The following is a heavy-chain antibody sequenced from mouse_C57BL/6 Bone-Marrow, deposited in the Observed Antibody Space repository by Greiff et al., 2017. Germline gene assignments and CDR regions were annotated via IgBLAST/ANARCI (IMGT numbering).Heavy chain of an antibody. V-gene: IGHV14-4*01. Sequence: VQLQQSGAELVRPGASVKLSCTASGFNIKDDYMHWVKQRPEQGLEWIGWIDPENGDTEYASNFQGTATITADTSSNTAYLQLSSLTSEETAVYYCTTEFDYWGQGTTLTVSS. CDR3: TTEFDY. CDR1: GFNIKDDY. CDR2: IDPENGDT. J-gene: IGHJ2*01.